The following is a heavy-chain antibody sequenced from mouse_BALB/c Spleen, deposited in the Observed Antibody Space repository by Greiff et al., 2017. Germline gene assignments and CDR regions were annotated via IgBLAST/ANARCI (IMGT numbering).Heavy chain of an antibody. Sequence: EVQVVESGGGLVQPGGSRKLSCAASGFTFSSFGMHWVRQAPEKGLEWVAYISSGSSTIYYADTVKGRFTISRDNPKNTLFLQMTSLRSEDTAMYYCARSYGNHGWFAYWGQGTLVTVSA. CDR3: ARSYGNHGWFAY. J-gene: IGHJ3*01. D-gene: IGHD2-1*01. CDR1: GFTFSSFG. CDR2: ISSGSSTI. V-gene: IGHV5-17*02.